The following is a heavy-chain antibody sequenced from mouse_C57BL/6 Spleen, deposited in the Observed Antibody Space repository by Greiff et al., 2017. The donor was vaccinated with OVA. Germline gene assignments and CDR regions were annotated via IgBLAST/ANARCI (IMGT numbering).Heavy chain of an antibody. Sequence: QVQLKQSGPELVKPGASVKISCKASGYTFTDYYINWVKQRPGQGLEWIGWIFPGSGSTYYNEKFKGKATLTVDKSSSTAYMLLSSLTSEDSAVYFCARGCITTVVATYPFDYWGQGTTLTVSS. CDR3: ARGCITTVVATYPFDY. J-gene: IGHJ2*01. V-gene: IGHV1-75*01. CDR2: IFPGSGST. D-gene: IGHD1-1*01. CDR1: GYTFTDYY.